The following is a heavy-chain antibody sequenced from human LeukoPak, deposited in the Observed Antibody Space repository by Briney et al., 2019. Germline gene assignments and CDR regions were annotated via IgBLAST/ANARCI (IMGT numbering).Heavy chain of an antibody. CDR1: GFTVGSNY. D-gene: IGHD2-2*01. Sequence: PGGSLRLSCAASGFTVGSNYMSWVRQAPGKGLEWVSIIYSGGSTYYADSVKGRFTISRDNSKNTLYLQMDNLRAEDTAVYYCASGTSSWVLMAFDIWGQGTMVTVSS. CDR2: IYSGGST. V-gene: IGHV3-53*01. CDR3: ASGTSSWVLMAFDI. J-gene: IGHJ3*02.